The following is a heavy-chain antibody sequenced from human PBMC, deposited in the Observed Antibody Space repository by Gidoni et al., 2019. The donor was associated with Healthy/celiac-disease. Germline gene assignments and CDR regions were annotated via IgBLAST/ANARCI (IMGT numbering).Heavy chain of an antibody. CDR3: AKEETWYFDL. CDR1: T. Sequence: TMSWVRQAPGKGLEWVSAISGSGGSTYYADSVKGRFTISRDNSKNTLYLQMNSLRAEDTAVYYCAKEETWYFDLWGRGTLVTVSS. J-gene: IGHJ2*01. V-gene: IGHV3-23*01. CDR2: ISGSGGST.